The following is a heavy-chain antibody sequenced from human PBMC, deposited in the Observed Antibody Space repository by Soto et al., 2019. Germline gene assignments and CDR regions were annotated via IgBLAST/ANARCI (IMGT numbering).Heavy chain of an antibody. V-gene: IGHV3-7*01. CDR1: GFTFSNYW. CDR2: LKQDGSEK. CDR3: ARYFSGPFDY. Sequence: EVQLVESGGGLVQPGGSLRLSCAASGFTFSNYWMKWVRQAPGKGLEWVANLKQDGSEKYYVDSVKGRFTVSRDNAKNSLYLQMNSLRAEDTAVYYCARYFSGPFDYWGQGILVTVS. D-gene: IGHD6-19*01. J-gene: IGHJ4*02.